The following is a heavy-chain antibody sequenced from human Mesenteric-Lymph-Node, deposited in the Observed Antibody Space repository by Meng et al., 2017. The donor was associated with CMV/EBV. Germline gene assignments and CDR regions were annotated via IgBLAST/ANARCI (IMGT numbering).Heavy chain of an antibody. D-gene: IGHD3-10*01. Sequence: QLQLQESGPGLVKPSGTLSTTCTVSGGSISSSSYYWGWIRQPPGKGLEWIGSIYYSGSTYYNPSLKSRVTISVDTSKNQFSLKLSSVTAADTAVYYCARPHYYGSGSSPWFDPWGQGTLVTVSS. CDR3: ARPHYYGSGSSPWFDP. J-gene: IGHJ5*02. CDR2: IYYSGST. CDR1: GGSISSSSYY. V-gene: IGHV4-39*01.